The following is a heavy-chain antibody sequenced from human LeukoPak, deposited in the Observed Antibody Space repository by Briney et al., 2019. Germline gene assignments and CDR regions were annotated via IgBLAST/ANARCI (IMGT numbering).Heavy chain of an antibody. CDR3: ARDLGGVVATASDWFDP. V-gene: IGHV1-18*01. CDR1: GYTFTSYA. CDR2: ISAYNGDT. D-gene: IGHD2-15*01. J-gene: IGHJ5*02. Sequence: ASVKVSCKASGYTFTSYAMNWVRQAPGQGLEWMGWISAYNGDTNYAQKLQGRVTMTTDTSTSTAYMELRSLRSDDTAVYYCARDLGGVVATASDWFDPWGQGTLVTVSS.